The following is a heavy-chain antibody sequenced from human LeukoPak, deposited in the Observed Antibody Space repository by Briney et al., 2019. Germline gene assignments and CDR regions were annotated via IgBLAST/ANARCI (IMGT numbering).Heavy chain of an antibody. CDR2: IYSGGST. J-gene: IGHJ4*02. CDR1: GFTVSGNY. Sequence: GGSLRLSCAASGFTVSGNYMNWVRQAPGKGLEWVSVIYSGGSTYYADSVKGRFIISSDNSKNTLYLQLNSLRAEDTAVYYCAKRRASGSYYQQIFDYWGQGTLVTVSS. D-gene: IGHD3-10*01. V-gene: IGHV3-66*01. CDR3: AKRRASGSYYQQIFDY.